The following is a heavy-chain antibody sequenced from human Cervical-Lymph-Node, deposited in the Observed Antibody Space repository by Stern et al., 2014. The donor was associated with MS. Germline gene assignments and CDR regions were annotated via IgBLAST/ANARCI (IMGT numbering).Heavy chain of an antibody. D-gene: IGHD6-13*01. Sequence: QVQLVQSGAEVKQPESSVKVSCKASGGSFSSFDISWVRQAPGQRLEWLGEISPMFGVANYAQNFQGRVTFTADESTSTAYMELSSLRSEDTAVYYCARHQGGVAANWGQGTLVTVSS. CDR1: GGSFSSFD. CDR3: ARHQGGVAAN. J-gene: IGHJ4*02. V-gene: IGHV1-69*01. CDR2: ISPMFGVA.